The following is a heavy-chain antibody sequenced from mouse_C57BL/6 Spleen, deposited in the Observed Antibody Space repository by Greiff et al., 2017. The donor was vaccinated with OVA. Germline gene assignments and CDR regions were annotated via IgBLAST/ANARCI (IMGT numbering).Heavy chain of an antibody. Sequence: EVHLVESGPGMVKPSQSLSLTCTVTGYSITSGYDWHWIRHFPGNKLEWMGYISYSGSTNYNPSLKSRISITHDTSKNHFFLKLNSVTTEDTATYYCARGTGLTGIGYWGQGTTLTVSS. CDR3: ARGTGLTGIGY. J-gene: IGHJ2*01. CDR2: ISYSGST. D-gene: IGHD4-1*01. V-gene: IGHV3-1*01. CDR1: GYSITSGYD.